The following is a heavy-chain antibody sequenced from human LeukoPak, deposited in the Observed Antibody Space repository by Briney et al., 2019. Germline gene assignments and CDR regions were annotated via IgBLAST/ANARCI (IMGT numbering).Heavy chain of an antibody. CDR1: GFTFSSYA. D-gene: IGHD3-3*02. CDR2: ISSNGGST. CDR3: ATFTPSSAFDI. J-gene: IGHJ3*02. V-gene: IGHV3-64*01. Sequence: GGSLRLSCAASGFTFSSYAMHWVRQAPGKGLEYVSAISSNGGSTYYANSVKGRFTISRDNSKNTLYLQMGSLRAEDMAVYYCATFTPSSAFDIWGQGTMVTVSS.